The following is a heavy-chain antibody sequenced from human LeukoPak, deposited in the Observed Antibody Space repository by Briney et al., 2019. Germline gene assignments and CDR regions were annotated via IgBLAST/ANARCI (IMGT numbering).Heavy chain of an antibody. CDR3: VRDGGGY. CDR2: ISSSSSYI. J-gene: IGHJ4*02. V-gene: IGHV3-21*01. Sequence: GGSLRLSCAASGSTFSNYWIHWVRQAPGKGLEWVSPISSSSSYIYYADSVKGRFTISRDNAKNSLYLQMNSLRTEDTGVYFCVRDGGGYWGQGTLVTVSS. CDR1: GSTFSNYW.